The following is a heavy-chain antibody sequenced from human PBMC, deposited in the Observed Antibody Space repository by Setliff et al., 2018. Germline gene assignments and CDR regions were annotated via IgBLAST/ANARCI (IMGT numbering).Heavy chain of an antibody. J-gene: IGHJ4*02. CDR2: IYYSGAT. Sequence: SETLSLTCSVSGDSINPYYWTWIRQPPGKGLEWIGFIYYSGATTYNPSLKSRVTISVDTSKNQFSLNLNSVTAADTAVYYCARYRNYFDSSGQTQYYFDYWGQGTPGTSPQ. D-gene: IGHD3-22*01. V-gene: IGHV4-59*01. CDR3: ARYRNYFDSSGQTQYYFDY. CDR1: GDSINPYY.